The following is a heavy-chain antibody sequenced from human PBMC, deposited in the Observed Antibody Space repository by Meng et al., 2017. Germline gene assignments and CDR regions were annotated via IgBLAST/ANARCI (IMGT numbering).Heavy chain of an antibody. D-gene: IGHD3/OR15-3a*01. Sequence: ASVKVSCKASSYTFTSYGISWVRQAPGQGLEWMGWISAYNGNTNYAQKLQGRVIMTTDTSTSTAYMELRSLRSDDTAVYYCARDGLRADLQNAFDIWGKGTMVTVSS. V-gene: IGHV1-18*01. CDR1: SYTFTSYG. J-gene: IGHJ3*02. CDR3: ARDGLRADLQNAFDI. CDR2: ISAYNGNT.